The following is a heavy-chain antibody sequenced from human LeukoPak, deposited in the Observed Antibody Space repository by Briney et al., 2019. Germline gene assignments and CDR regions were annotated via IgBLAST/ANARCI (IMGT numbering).Heavy chain of an antibody. J-gene: IGHJ6*02. CDR2: IKEDGSEK. CDR3: ATYTNWVAGDV. Sequence: GGSLRLSCAASRFTFSESWMSWVRQAPGQGLEWVAAIKEDGSEKDYVDSVKGRFTISRDNAKNSLFLQMDSLTAEDTAVYYCATYTNWVAGDVWGQGTTVSVSS. D-gene: IGHD1-1*01. CDR1: RFTFSESW. V-gene: IGHV3-7*01.